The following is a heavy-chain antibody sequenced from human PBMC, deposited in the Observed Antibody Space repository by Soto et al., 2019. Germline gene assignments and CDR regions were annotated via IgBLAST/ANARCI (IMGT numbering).Heavy chain of an antibody. CDR2: ISSSSSYI. D-gene: IGHD5-18*01. Sequence: GGSLRLSCAASGFTFSSYSMNWVRQAPGKGLEWVSSISSSSSYIYYADSVKGRFTISRDNAKNSLYLQMNSPRAEDTAAYYCARDNTAMLSGMDVWGQGTTVTVSS. J-gene: IGHJ6*02. CDR3: ARDNTAMLSGMDV. V-gene: IGHV3-21*01. CDR1: GFTFSSYS.